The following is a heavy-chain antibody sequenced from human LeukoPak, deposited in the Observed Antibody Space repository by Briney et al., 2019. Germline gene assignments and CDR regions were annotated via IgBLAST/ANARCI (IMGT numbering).Heavy chain of an antibody. CDR1: GYTFTSYD. J-gene: IGHJ4*02. CDR2: MNPNSGNT. Sequence: GASVKVSCKASGYTFTSYDINWVRQATGQGLEWMGWMNPNSGNTGYAQKFQGRVTMTRNTSISTAYMELSSLRSEDTAVYYCARATDIVVVPAAKAAFDYWGQGTLVTVSS. D-gene: IGHD2-2*01. V-gene: IGHV1-8*01. CDR3: ARATDIVVVPAAKAAFDY.